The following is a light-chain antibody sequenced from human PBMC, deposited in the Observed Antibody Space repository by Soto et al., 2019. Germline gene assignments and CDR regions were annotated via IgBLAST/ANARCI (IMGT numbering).Light chain of an antibody. J-gene: IGLJ1*01. CDR1: SSDVGAYIY. Sequence: QSVLTQPRSVSGSPGQSVTISCTGTSSDVGAYIYVSWYQQHPGKAPKLMVYDVNRRPPGVPDRFFGSKSGNTASLTVSGLQAEDEADYYCVSFAGGTYVFGTGTKLTVL. CDR3: VSFAGGTYV. CDR2: DVN. V-gene: IGLV2-11*01.